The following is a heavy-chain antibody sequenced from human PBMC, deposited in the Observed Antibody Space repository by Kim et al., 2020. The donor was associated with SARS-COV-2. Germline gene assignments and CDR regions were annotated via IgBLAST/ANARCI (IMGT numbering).Heavy chain of an antibody. D-gene: IGHD3-10*01. V-gene: IGHV4-61*01. Sequence: SETLSLTCTVSGGSVSSGSYYWSWIRQPPGKGLEWIGSIYYSGSTYYNPSLKSRVTISIDTSKNQFSLKLSSVSAADTAVYYCARDAGGITMVRGSYGMDVWGQGTTVTVSS. CDR3: ARDAGGITMVRGSYGMDV. CDR2: IYYSGST. CDR1: GGSVSSGSYY. J-gene: IGHJ6*02.